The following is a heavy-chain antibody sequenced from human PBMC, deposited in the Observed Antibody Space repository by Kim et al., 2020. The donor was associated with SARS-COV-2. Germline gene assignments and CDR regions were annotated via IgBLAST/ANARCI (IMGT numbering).Heavy chain of an antibody. CDR1: GYSFTSYW. Sequence: GESLKISCKGSGYSFTSYWIGWVRQMPGKGLEWMGIIYPGDSDTRYSPSFQGQVTISADKSISTAYLQWSSLKASDTAMYYCARHLGGEVTTVTSGRRYYYYGMDVWGQGTTVTVSS. D-gene: IGHD4-17*01. V-gene: IGHV5-51*01. CDR2: IYPGDSDT. J-gene: IGHJ6*02. CDR3: ARHLGGEVTTVTSGRRYYYYGMDV.